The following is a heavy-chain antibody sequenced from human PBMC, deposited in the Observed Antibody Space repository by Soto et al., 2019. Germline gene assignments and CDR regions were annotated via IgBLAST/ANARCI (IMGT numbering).Heavy chain of an antibody. CDR2: IKQDGSEE. CDR3: ARIAASGRGWDV. V-gene: IGHV3-7*01. Sequence: EVQLVESGGGLVQPGGSLRLSCVDSGFTFSSYWMSWVRQAPVKGLAWVGNIKQDGSEENYVDSVKGRFTISRDNAKNSMDLQMNSLRVEDTAVYYCARIAASGRGWDVWGQGTTVVVSS. D-gene: IGHD6-13*01. CDR1: GFTFSSYW. J-gene: IGHJ6*02.